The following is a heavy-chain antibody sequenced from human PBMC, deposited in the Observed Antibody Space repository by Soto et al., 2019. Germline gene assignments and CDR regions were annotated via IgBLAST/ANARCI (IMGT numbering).Heavy chain of an antibody. D-gene: IGHD3-10*01. V-gene: IGHV4-34*01. CDR3: ARARGGVQD. CDR1: GGSFSGYY. J-gene: IGHJ1*01. Sequence: QVHLVQWGAGLLKPSETLSLTCAVYGGSFSGYYWSWIRQPPGKGLEWIGELNDSGGTNYNASLKSRVTISGDTSKNQFSLKLSFVTAADTAMYYCARARGGVQDWGPGTLVTVSS. CDR2: LNDSGGT.